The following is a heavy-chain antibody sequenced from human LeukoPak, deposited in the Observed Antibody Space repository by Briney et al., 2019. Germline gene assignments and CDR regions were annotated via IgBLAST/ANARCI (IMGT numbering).Heavy chain of an antibody. Sequence: SETLSLTCTVSGGSISTYYWSWIRQPPGKGLEWIGYIYYSGSTYYNPSLKSRVTISVDTSKNQFSLKLSSVTAADTAVYYCARVMRNGSGYYLDYWGQGTLVTVSS. CDR1: GGSISTYY. J-gene: IGHJ4*02. CDR2: IYYSGST. D-gene: IGHD3-22*01. V-gene: IGHV4-30-4*01. CDR3: ARVMRNGSGYYLDY.